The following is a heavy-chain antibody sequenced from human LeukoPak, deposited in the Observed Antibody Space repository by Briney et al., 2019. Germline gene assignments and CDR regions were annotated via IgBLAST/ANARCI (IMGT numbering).Heavy chain of an antibody. J-gene: IGHJ1*01. V-gene: IGHV3-30-3*01. CDR3: ARRAPGPAEYFQH. CDR2: ISYDGSNK. Sequence: GGSLRLSCAASGFTFSSYAMHWVRQAPGKGLEWVAVISYDGSNKYYADSVKGRFTISRDNSKNTLYLQMNSLRAEDTAVYYCARRAPGPAEYFQHWGQGTLVTVSS. CDR1: GFTFSSYA.